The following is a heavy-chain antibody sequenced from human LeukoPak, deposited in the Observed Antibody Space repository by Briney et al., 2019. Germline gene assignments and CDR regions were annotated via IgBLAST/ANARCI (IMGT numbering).Heavy chain of an antibody. CDR3: ASSKPYGDYEFTTPLLYY. J-gene: IGHJ4*02. CDR2: IYYSGST. CDR1: GGSISSGDYY. V-gene: IGHV4-30-4*01. Sequence: PSETLSLTCTVSGGSISSGDYYWSWIRQPPGKGLEWIGYIYYSGSTYYNPSLKSRVTISVDTSKNQFSLKLSSVTAADTAVYYCASSKPYGDYEFTTPLLYYWGQGTLVTVSS. D-gene: IGHD4-17*01.